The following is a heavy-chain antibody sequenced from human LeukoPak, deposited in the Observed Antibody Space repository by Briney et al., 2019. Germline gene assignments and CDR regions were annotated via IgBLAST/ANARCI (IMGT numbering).Heavy chain of an antibody. CDR2: MNPNSGNT. V-gene: IGHV1-8*01. Sequence: GASVKVSCKASGYTFTSYDINWVRQATGQGLEWMGWMNPNSGNTGYAQKFQGRGTMTRNTSISTAYMELSSLRSEDTAVYYCARAFDYGDSIDYWGQGTLVTVSS. J-gene: IGHJ4*02. CDR3: ARAFDYGDSIDY. CDR1: GYTFTSYD. D-gene: IGHD4-17*01.